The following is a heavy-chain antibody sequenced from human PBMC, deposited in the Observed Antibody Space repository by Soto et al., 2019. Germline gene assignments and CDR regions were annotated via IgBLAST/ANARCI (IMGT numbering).Heavy chain of an antibody. CDR3: ARDSSGWLENFDY. D-gene: IGHD6-19*01. Sequence: ASVKVSCKASGYTFTGYYMHWVRQAPGQGLEWMGWINPNSGGTSYAQKFQGRVTMTRDTSISTAYMELSRLRSDDTAVYYCARDSSGWLENFDYWGQGTQVTVSS. J-gene: IGHJ4*02. CDR1: GYTFTGYY. CDR2: INPNSGGT. V-gene: IGHV1-2*02.